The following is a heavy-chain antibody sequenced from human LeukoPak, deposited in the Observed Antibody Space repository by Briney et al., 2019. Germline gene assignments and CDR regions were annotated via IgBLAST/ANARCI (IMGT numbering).Heavy chain of an antibody. CDR1: GGTFSSYA. V-gene: IGHV1-69*13. CDR3: ARDRYNWNDLDAFDI. D-gene: IGHD1-1*01. CDR2: IIPIFATA. Sequence: VASVKVSCKASGGTFSSYAISWVRHAPGQGLEWMGGIIPIFATANYAQKFQGRVTITADESTSTAYMELSSLRSEDTAVYYCARDRYNWNDLDAFDIWGQGTMVTVSS. J-gene: IGHJ3*02.